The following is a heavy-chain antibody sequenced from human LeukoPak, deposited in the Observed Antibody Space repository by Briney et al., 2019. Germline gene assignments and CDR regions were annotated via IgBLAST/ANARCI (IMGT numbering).Heavy chain of an antibody. CDR2: IYYSGST. CDR1: GGSISSGGYY. CDR3: ARGLTGTTYYYYYYMDV. D-gene: IGHD1-7*01. Sequence: SETLSLTCTVSGGSISSGGYYWSWIRQHPGKGLEWIGYIYYSGSTYYNPSLKSRVTISVDTSKNQFSLKLSSVTAADTAVYYCARGLTGTTYYYYYYMDVWAKGPRSPSP. V-gene: IGHV4-31*03. J-gene: IGHJ6*03.